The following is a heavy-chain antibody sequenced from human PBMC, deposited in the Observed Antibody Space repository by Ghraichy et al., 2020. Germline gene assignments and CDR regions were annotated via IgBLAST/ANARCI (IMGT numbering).Heavy chain of an antibody. Sequence: GGSLRHSCAASGFTFSSYAMHWVRQAPGKGLEWVAVISYDGSNKYYADSVKGRFTISRDNSKNTLYLQMNSLRAEDTAVYYCVRDHLEDGDYVAGYWYFDLWGRGTLVTVSS. J-gene: IGHJ2*01. CDR3: VRDHLEDGDYVAGYWYFDL. CDR1: GFTFSSYA. D-gene: IGHD4-17*01. V-gene: IGHV3-30*04. CDR2: ISYDGSNK.